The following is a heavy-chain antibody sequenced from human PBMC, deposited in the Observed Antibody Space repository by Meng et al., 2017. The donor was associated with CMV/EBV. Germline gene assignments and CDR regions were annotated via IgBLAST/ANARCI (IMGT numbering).Heavy chain of an antibody. Sequence: ASVKVSCKASGYTFISYYMHWVRQAPGQGLEWMGIINPSGGSTSYAQKFQGRVTMTRDTSTSTVYMELSSLRSADTAVYYCARDPYCSSTSCYTGTPLNYGMDVWGQGTTVTVSS. CDR1: GYTFISYY. D-gene: IGHD2-2*02. V-gene: IGHV1-46*01. CDR3: ARDPYCSSTSCYTGTPLNYGMDV. J-gene: IGHJ6*02. CDR2: INPSGGST.